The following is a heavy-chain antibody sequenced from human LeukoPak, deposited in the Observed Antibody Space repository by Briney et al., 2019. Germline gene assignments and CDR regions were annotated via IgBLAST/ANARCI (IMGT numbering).Heavy chain of an antibody. V-gene: IGHV3-30*18. J-gene: IGHJ4*02. CDR3: AKHSGSYQTAFDY. CDR1: GFTFSSYG. CDR2: ISYDGSNK. Sequence: QPGGSLRLSCAASGFTFSSYGMHWVRQAPGKGLEWVAVISYDGSNKYYADSVKGRFTISRDNSKNTLCLQMNSLRAEDTAVYYCAKHSGSYQTAFDYWGQGTLVTVSS. D-gene: IGHD1-26*01.